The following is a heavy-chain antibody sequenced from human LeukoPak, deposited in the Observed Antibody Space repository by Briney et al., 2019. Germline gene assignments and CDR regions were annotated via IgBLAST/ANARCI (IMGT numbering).Heavy chain of an antibody. Sequence: SGGSLRLSCAASGFTFSDYYMSWIRQAPGKGLEWVSYISSSGSTIYYADSVKGRFTISRDNAKNSLYLQMNSLRAEDTAVYYCARPLRFLEWFCDYWGQGTLVTVSS. D-gene: IGHD3-3*01. J-gene: IGHJ4*02. CDR3: ARPLRFLEWFCDY. CDR1: GFTFSDYY. CDR2: ISSSGSTI. V-gene: IGHV3-11*04.